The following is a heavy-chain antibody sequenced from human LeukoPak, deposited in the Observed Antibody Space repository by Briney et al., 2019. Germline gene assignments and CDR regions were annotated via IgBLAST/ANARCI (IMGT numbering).Heavy chain of an antibody. CDR1: GGTFSSYA. CDR3: ARDYYDSSGYYDY. V-gene: IGHV1-69*01. J-gene: IGHJ4*02. Sequence: GSSVKVSCKASGGTFSSYANSWVRQAPGQGLEWMGGIIPIFGTANYAQKFQGRVTITADESTSTAYMELSSLRSEDTAVYYCARDYYDSSGYYDYWGQGTLVTVSS. CDR2: IIPIFGTA. D-gene: IGHD3-22*01.